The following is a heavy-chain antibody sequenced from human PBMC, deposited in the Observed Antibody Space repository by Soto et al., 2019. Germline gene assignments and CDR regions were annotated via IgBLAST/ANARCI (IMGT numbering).Heavy chain of an antibody. V-gene: IGHV3-21*06. CDR3: ARDRGYYDSSGETDY. D-gene: IGHD3-22*01. J-gene: IGHJ4*02. Sequence: GGSLRLSCAASGFTFTRYSMNWVRQAPGKGLEWVSSISSTTNYIYYGDSMKGRFTISRDNAKNSLYLEMNSLRAEDTAVYYCARDRGYYDSSGETDYWGQGTLVTVSS. CDR1: GFTFTRYS. CDR2: ISSTTNYI.